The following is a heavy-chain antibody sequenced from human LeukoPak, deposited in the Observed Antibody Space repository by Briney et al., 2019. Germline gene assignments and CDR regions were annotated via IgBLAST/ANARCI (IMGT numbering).Heavy chain of an antibody. CDR3: ARDPSYGATPDYFDY. J-gene: IGHJ4*02. V-gene: IGHV1-46*01. CDR2: INPSGGST. D-gene: IGHD3-16*01. Sequence: ASVKVSCKASGYTFTGYYMHWVRQAPGQGLEWMGIINPSGGSTSYAQKFQGRFTMTRDTSTSTVSMELSSLRSEDTAVYCCARDPSYGATPDYFDYWGQGTLVTVSS. CDR1: GYTFTGYY.